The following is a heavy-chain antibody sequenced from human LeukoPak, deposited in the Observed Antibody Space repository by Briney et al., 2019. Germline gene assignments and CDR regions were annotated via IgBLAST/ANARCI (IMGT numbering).Heavy chain of an antibody. Sequence: ASVKVSCKASGYTFTTYYVHWVRQAPGQGLEWMGIINPSGGSTTYAQKFRGGLTMTRDMPTSTVYMELSSLRSEDTAVYYCARGSRPVYNLLTGKRYFDYWGQGTLLTVSS. V-gene: IGHV1-46*01. CDR3: ARGSRPVYNLLTGKRYFDY. D-gene: IGHD3-9*01. J-gene: IGHJ4*02. CDR1: GYTFTTYY. CDR2: INPSGGST.